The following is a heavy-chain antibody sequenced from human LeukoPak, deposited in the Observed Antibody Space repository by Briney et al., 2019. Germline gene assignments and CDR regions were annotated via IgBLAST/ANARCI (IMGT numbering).Heavy chain of an antibody. Sequence: GGSLRLSCAASGFTFSSYEMNWVRQAPGKGLEWVSYISSSSSSIYYADSVKGRFTISRDNAKNSLYLQMNSLRAEDTAVYYCARDRGNYFDYWGQGTLVTVSS. CDR2: ISSSSSSI. J-gene: IGHJ4*02. CDR3: ARDRGNYFDY. CDR1: GFTFSSYE. V-gene: IGHV3-21*05.